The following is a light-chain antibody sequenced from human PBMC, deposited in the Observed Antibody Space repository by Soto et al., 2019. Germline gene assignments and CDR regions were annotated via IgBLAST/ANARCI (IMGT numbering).Light chain of an antibody. J-gene: IGLJ1*01. CDR1: SSDVGGYNF. CDR2: DVT. V-gene: IGLV2-14*01. CDR3: SSYTSISTYV. Sequence: QSALTQPASVSGSPGQSITISSTVTSSDVGGYNFVSWYQQHPDKAPKLMIYDVTNRPSGVSNRFSGSKSGNTASLTISGLQAEDEAAYYCSSYTSISTYVFGTGTKLTVL.